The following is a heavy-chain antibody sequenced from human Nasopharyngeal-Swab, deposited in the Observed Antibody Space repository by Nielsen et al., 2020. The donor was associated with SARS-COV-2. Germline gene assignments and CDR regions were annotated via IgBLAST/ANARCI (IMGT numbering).Heavy chain of an antibody. V-gene: IGHV3-74*01. CDR1: GFTFSTYW. D-gene: IGHD3-10*01. CDR3: AREGGGIYSDTFDM. J-gene: IGHJ3*02. CDR2: INSIGSSI. Sequence: GSLRLSCPASGFTFSTYWMHWVRQAPGKGLVWVSRINSIGSSINYADSVKGRFTISRDNAKNTLSLQMNSLRAEDTAVYYCAREGGGIYSDTFDMWGQGTMVTVSS.